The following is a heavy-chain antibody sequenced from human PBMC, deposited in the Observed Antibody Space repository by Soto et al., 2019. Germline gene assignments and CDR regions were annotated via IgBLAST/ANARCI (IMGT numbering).Heavy chain of an antibody. CDR2: IYHSGST. D-gene: IGHD5-12*01. CDR3: ARQLPAEMATYDAFDI. CDR1: GGSISSYY. Sequence: QVQLQESGPGLVKPSETLSLTCTVSGGSISSYYWSWIRQPPGKGLEWIGYIYHSGSTYYNPSLKSRVTISVDRSKNEFSLKLSSVTAADTAVYYCARQLPAEMATYDAFDIWGQGTMVTVSS. V-gene: IGHV4-59*08. J-gene: IGHJ3*02.